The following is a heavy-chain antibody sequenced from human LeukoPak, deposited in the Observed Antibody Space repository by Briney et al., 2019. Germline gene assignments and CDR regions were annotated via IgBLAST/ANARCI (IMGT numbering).Heavy chain of an antibody. CDR3: AREGNYGDYDYY. CDR2: IKQDGSEK. J-gene: IGHJ4*02. CDR1: GFTFSSYW. D-gene: IGHD4-17*01. V-gene: IGHV3-7*01. Sequence: GGSLRLSCAASGFTFSSYWMSWVRQAPRKGLEWVANIKQDGSEKYYVDSVKGRFTISRDNAKNSLYLQMNSLRGEDTAVYFCAREGNYGDYDYYGGQGTLVSVSS.